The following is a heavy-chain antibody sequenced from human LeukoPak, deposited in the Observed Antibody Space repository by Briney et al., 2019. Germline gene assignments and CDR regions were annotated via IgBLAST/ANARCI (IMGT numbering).Heavy chain of an antibody. J-gene: IGHJ1*01. Sequence: GGSLRLSCAASGFTFNNYAMSWVRQAPGKGLEWVSAISGSGGTTYYADSVKGRFTFSRDNSKNTLYLQMNSLRAEDTAVYYCAKEERYYYDSGGYYVEYFQHWGQGTRVTVSS. V-gene: IGHV3-23*01. CDR3: AKEERYYYDSGGYYVEYFQH. CDR2: ISGSGGTT. CDR1: GFTFNNYA. D-gene: IGHD3-22*01.